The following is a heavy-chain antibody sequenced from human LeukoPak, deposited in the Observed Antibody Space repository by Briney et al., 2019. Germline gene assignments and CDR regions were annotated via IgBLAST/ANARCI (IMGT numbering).Heavy chain of an antibody. CDR1: GFTFSIYS. V-gene: IGHV3-48*02. CDR3: ARAKDNYYGSGSYD. J-gene: IGHJ4*02. D-gene: IGHD3-10*01. Sequence: GGSLRLSCAASGFTFSIYSMHWVRQAPGKGLEWVSYISSSSSTIKYADSVKGRFTISGDNAKDSLFLQMNSLRDEDTAVYYCARAKDNYYGSGSYDWGQGTLVTVSS. CDR2: ISSSSSTI.